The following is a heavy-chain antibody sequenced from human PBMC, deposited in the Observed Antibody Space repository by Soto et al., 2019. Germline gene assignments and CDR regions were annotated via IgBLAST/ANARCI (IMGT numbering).Heavy chain of an antibody. V-gene: IGHV3-30*18. CDR1: GFTFSSYG. J-gene: IGHJ4*02. CDR3: AKDPLVGTAVAGTGYFDY. CDR2: ISYDGSNK. D-gene: IGHD6-19*01. Sequence: GGSLRLSCAASGFTFSSYGMHWVRQAPGKGLEWVAVISYDGSNKYYADSVKGRFTISRDNSKNTLYLQMNSLRAEDTAVYYCAKDPLVGTAVAGTGYFDYWGQGTLVTVSS.